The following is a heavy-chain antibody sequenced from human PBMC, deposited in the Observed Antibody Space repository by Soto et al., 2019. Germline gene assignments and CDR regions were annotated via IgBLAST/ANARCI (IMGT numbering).Heavy chain of an antibody. D-gene: IGHD4-17*01. CDR3: ARGHYGRDY. CDR1: EFTFSQHW. Sequence: EVHLVESGGGLVQSGGSLRLSCAASEFTFSQHWMSWVRQALGKGLEWVADIKPDGSEKYYVDSVKGRFTISRDNAKNSVYLQMNSLRAEDTAVYYCARGHYGRDYWGQGTLVTVSS. CDR2: IKPDGSEK. V-gene: IGHV3-7*01. J-gene: IGHJ4*02.